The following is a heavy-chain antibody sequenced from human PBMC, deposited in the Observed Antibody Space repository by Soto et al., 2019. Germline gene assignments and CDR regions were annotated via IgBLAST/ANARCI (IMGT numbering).Heavy chain of an antibody. CDR2: IIPIFGTA. D-gene: IGHD6-13*01. CDR1: GYTFTSYG. Sequence: SVKVSCKASGYTFTSYGISWVRQAPGQGLEWMGGIIPIFGTANYAQKFQGRVTITADESTSTAYMELSSLRSEDTAVYYCARDGFGGSDIAAAGIRDYYYGMDVWGQGTTVTVSS. J-gene: IGHJ6*02. V-gene: IGHV1-69*13. CDR3: ARDGFGGSDIAAAGIRDYYYGMDV.